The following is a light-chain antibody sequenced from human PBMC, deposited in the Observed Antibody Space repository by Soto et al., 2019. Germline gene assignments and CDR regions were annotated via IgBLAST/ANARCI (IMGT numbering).Light chain of an antibody. V-gene: IGLV2-14*01. Sequence: QSALTQPASVSGSPGQSITISCTALSIDISYYNYVSWYQQHPGEAPKLLIYEISNRPSGISFRFSGSRSGNTASLTISGLQTEDEADYFCSSYTDKNYVFGSGTKVTVL. J-gene: IGLJ1*01. CDR3: SSYTDKNYV. CDR2: EIS. CDR1: SIDISYYNY.